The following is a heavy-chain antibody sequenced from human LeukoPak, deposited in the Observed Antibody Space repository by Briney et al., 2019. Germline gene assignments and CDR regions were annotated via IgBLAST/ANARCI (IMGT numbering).Heavy chain of an antibody. Sequence: GASVKVSCKASGYTFTSYDINWVRQATGQGLEWMGWMNPNSGNTGYAQKFQGRVTMTRNTSISTAYMELSSLRSEDTAVYYCARAHRTYYYYYMDVWGKGTTVTISS. CDR2: MNPNSGNT. CDR3: ARAHRTYYYYYMDV. J-gene: IGHJ6*03. V-gene: IGHV1-8*01. CDR1: GYTFTSYD.